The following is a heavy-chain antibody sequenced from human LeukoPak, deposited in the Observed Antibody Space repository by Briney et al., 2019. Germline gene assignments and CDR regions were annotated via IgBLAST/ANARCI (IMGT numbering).Heavy chain of an antibody. CDR1: GFTFSDYY. Sequence: GGSLRLSCAASGFTFSDYYMSWIRQAPGKGLEWVSYISSSGSTIYYADSVKGRFTISRDNAKNSLYLQMNSLRAEDTAVYYCARFPCGGDCSRDVALDIWGQGTMVTVSS. J-gene: IGHJ3*02. D-gene: IGHD2-21*02. V-gene: IGHV3-11*04. CDR2: ISSSGSTI. CDR3: ARFPCGGDCSRDVALDI.